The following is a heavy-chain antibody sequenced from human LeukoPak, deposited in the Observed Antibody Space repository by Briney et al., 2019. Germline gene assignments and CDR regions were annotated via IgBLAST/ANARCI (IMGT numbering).Heavy chain of an antibody. CDR2: INPSGGST. Sequence: ASVKVSCKASGYTFTSYYMHWVRQAPGQGLGWMGIINPSGGSTSYAQKFQGRVTMTRDTSTSTVYMELSSLRSEDTAVYYCAREPFFDYGDYVRAFDIWGQGTMVTVSS. V-gene: IGHV1-46*01. CDR3: AREPFFDYGDYVRAFDI. CDR1: GYTFTSYY. J-gene: IGHJ3*02. D-gene: IGHD4-17*01.